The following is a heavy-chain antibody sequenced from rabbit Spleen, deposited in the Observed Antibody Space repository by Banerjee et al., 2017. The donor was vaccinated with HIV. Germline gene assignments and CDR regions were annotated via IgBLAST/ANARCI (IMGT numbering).Heavy chain of an antibody. CDR1: GFYFSSGYY. J-gene: IGHJ4*01. CDR3: ASAYSDIYFNL. D-gene: IGHD6-1*01. CDR2: IGTGSGTT. V-gene: IGHV1S45*01. Sequence: QEQLVESGGGLVQPGGSLKLSCKASGFYFSSGYYLSWVRQAPGKGLEWIGCIGTGSGTTYYASWAKGRFTISKTSSTTVTLQMTSLTAADTATYFCASAYSDIYFNLWGPGTLVTVS.